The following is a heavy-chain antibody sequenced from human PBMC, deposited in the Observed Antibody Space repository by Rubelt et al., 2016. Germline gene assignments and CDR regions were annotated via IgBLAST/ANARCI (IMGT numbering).Heavy chain of an antibody. D-gene: IGHD2-15*01. CDR1: GGSISSYY. V-gene: IGHV4-59*08. Sequence: QVQLQESGPGLVEPSETLSLTCTVSGGSISSYYWSWIRQPPGKGLEWIGYIYYSGSTNYNPSLTSRGTILVETSKNQFSLTLRSCTAADTSVYYCARHYRSCGNCYYFNDWGQGTLVTVSS. CDR2: IYYSGST. J-gene: IGHJ4*02. CDR3: ARHYRSCGNCYYFND.